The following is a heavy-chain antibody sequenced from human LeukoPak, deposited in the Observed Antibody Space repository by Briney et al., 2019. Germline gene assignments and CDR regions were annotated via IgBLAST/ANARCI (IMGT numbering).Heavy chain of an antibody. CDR1: GFIFSRYW. D-gene: IGHD2-15*01. CDR2: IKQDGGGQ. CDR3: VGDDILTYAFDI. Sequence: GSLRLSCSASGFIFSRYWMSWVRQAPGKGLEWVANIKQDGGGQNYVDSVKGRFTISRDNAKNSLFLQMNSLRAEDTAVYHCVGDDILTYAFDIWGQGTVVTVSP. J-gene: IGHJ3*02. V-gene: IGHV3-7*01.